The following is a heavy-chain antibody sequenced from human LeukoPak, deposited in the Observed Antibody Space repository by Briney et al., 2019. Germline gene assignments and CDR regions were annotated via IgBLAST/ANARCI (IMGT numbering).Heavy chain of an antibody. Sequence: PGGSLRLSCAASGFTLSSYSTNWVRQAPGKGLEWVSSISSSSSYIHYADSVKGRSTISRDNAKNSLYLQMNSLRAEDTAVYYCARGYSSGMDVWGKGTTVTVSS. CDR1: GFTLSSYS. J-gene: IGHJ6*03. CDR2: ISSSSSYI. D-gene: IGHD6-19*01. CDR3: ARGYSSGMDV. V-gene: IGHV3-21*01.